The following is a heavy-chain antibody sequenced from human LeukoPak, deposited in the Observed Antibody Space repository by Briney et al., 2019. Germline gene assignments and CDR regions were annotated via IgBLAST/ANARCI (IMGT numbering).Heavy chain of an antibody. CDR1: GDSVIRSDSY. J-gene: IGHJ1*01. Sequence: PSETLSLTCSVSGDSVIRSDSYWDWIRQSPGKGLEWIGTIYYSGRTYYSPSLKSRVTMSVDPSNNQFSLNLRSVTAADTAVYYCARRRYYDGSGYLEWGQGTLLSVSS. CDR2: IYYSGRT. V-gene: IGHV4-39*01. CDR3: ARRRYYDGSGYLE. D-gene: IGHD3-22*01.